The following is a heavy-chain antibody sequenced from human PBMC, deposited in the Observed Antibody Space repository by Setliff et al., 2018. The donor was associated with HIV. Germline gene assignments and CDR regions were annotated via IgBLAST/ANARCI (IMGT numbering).Heavy chain of an antibody. D-gene: IGHD6-19*01. Sequence: GGSLRLSCTASGFSFRNFGMTWVRQAPGKGLEWVSSISSSDDDTHYADSLRGRFTVSRDNAKSALYLQMNSLRVEDTAVYYCAVGPRWLPTYFHYWGQGTLVTVSS. V-gene: IGHV3-21*01. CDR2: ISSSDDDT. CDR1: GFSFRNFG. J-gene: IGHJ4*02. CDR3: AVGPRWLPTYFHY.